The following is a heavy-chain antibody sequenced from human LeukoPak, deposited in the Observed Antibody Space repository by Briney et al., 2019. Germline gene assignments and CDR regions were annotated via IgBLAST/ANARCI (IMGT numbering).Heavy chain of an antibody. D-gene: IGHD3-22*01. CDR1: GYTFTSYG. V-gene: IGHV1-18*01. Sequence: GASVKVSCKASGYTFTSYGISWVRQAPGQGLEWMGWISAYNGNTNYAQKLQGRVTMTRDTSISAAYMELSSLRSDNTAVYYCARKRSSGYSDYWGQGTLVTVSS. CDR2: ISAYNGNT. CDR3: ARKRSSGYSDY. J-gene: IGHJ4*02.